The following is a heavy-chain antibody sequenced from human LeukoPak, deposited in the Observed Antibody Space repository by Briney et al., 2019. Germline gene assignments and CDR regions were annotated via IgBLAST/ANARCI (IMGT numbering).Heavy chain of an antibody. CDR2: IYPGDSAT. CDR3: ARSTHSSSWYYRGYDP. D-gene: IGHD6-13*01. J-gene: IGHJ5*02. CDR1: GYSFTSYW. V-gene: IGHV5-51*01. Sequence: GESLKISCKGSGYSFTSYWIGWVRQLPGKGLEWMGIIYPGDSATRYSPSFQGQVTISADKSISTAYLQWSSLKASDTAMYYCARSTHSSSWYYRGYDPWGQGTLVTVSS.